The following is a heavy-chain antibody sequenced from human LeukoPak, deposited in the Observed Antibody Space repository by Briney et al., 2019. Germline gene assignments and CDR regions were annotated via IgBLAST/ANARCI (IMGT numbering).Heavy chain of an antibody. CDR2: IYYSGSP. CDR1: GVSISAYY. Sequence: SETLSLTCTVSGVSISAYYWSWIRQPPGKGLEWMGSIYYSGSPNYNPSLKSRITISIHTSKKHFSLKLTSVTAADTAVYYCARSIVVAGIVSDYYYYAMDIWGQGTTVTVSS. D-gene: IGHD6-19*01. CDR3: ARSIVVAGIVSDYYYYAMDI. V-gene: IGHV4-59*08. J-gene: IGHJ6*02.